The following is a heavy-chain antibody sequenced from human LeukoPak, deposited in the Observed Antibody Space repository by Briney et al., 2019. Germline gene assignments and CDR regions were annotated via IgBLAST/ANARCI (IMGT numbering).Heavy chain of an antibody. V-gene: IGHV4-34*01. D-gene: IGHD3-3*01. CDR1: GGSFSGYY. Sequence: PSETLSLTCAVYGGSFSGYYWGWIRQPPGKGLEWIGEINHSGSTNYNPSLKSRVTISVDTSKNQFSLELSSVTAADTAVYYCARGLTIFGVVIHTLDYWGQGTLVTVSS. CDR2: INHSGST. CDR3: ARGLTIFGVVIHTLDY. J-gene: IGHJ4*02.